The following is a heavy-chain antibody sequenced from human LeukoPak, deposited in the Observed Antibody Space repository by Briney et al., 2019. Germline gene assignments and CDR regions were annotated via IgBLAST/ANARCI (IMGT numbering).Heavy chain of an antibody. CDR1: GYTFASNH. J-gene: IGHJ4*02. CDR2: INPSGDST. CDR3: AKIAARDTGEGY. V-gene: IGHV1-46*01. D-gene: IGHD6-6*01. Sequence: ASVKVSCKASGYTFASNHIHWVRQAPGQGLEWMGVINPSGDSTSYAPNFQGRVTVTRDTSTSTVYMELSSLRSEDTAIYYCAKIAARDTGEGYWGQGTLVTVSS.